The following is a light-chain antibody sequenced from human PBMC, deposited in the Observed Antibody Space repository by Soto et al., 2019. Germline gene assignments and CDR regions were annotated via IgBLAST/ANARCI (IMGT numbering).Light chain of an antibody. CDR1: QSISSW. CDR2: AAS. J-gene: IGKJ4*01. CDR3: QQYNIYPLT. V-gene: IGKV1-5*01. Sequence: DIQMTQSPSTLSASVGDRVTITCRASQSISSWLAWYQQKPGKAPKLLISAASNLQPGVPSRFSGSGSGTEFTLTITSLQPEDSATYYCQQYNIYPLTFGGGTKVEIK.